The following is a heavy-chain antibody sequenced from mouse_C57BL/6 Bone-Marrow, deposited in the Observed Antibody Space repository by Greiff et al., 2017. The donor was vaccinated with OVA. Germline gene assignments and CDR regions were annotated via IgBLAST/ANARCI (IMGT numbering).Heavy chain of an antibody. CDR3: ASFYYGSRRAWFAY. CDR2: IWGVGST. D-gene: IGHD1-1*01. Sequence: VKLVESGPGLVAPSQSLSITCTVSGFSLTSYGVDWVRQSPGKGLEWLGVIWGVGSTNYNSALKSRLSISKDNSKSQVFLKMNSLQTDDTAMYYCASFYYGSRRAWFAYWGQGTLVTVSA. CDR1: GFSLTSYG. J-gene: IGHJ3*01. V-gene: IGHV2-6*01.